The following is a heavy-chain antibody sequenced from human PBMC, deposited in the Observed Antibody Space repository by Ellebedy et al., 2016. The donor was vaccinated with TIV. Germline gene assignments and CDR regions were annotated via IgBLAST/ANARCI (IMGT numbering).Heavy chain of an antibody. CDR3: ARDSLQVDAFDI. CDR2: IYSGVGT. V-gene: IGHV3-53*01. D-gene: IGHD3-16*02. J-gene: IGHJ3*02. CDR1: GFPVSSNY. Sequence: GESLKISCAASGFPVSSNYMSWVRQAPGKGLEWVSVIYSGVGTYYAYSVKGRFTISRDSSKNTLYLQMNSLRAEDTAVYYCARDSLQVDAFDIWGQGTMVTVSS.